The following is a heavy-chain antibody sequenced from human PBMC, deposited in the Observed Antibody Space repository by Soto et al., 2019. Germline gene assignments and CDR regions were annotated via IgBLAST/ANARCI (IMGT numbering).Heavy chain of an antibody. Sequence: QVQLQESGPGLMKPSETLSLTCTVSGGSVSSGSYYWSWIRQPPGKGLEWIGYIYYSGSTNYNPSLKSRVTISVDTSKNQFSLKLSSVTAADTAVYYCASRIDIWGQGTMVTVSS. CDR3: ASRIDI. CDR1: GGSVSSGSYY. CDR2: IYYSGST. J-gene: IGHJ3*02. V-gene: IGHV4-61*01.